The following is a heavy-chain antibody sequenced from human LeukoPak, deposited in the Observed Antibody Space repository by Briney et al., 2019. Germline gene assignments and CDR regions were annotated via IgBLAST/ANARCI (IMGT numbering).Heavy chain of an antibody. J-gene: IGHJ6*03. D-gene: IGHD5-12*01. CDR2: IIPIFGTA. V-gene: IGHV1-69*05. Sequence: EASVKVSCKASGGTFSSYAISWVRQAPGQGLEWMGGIIPIFGTANYAQKFQGRVTITTDESTSTAYMELSSLRSEDTAVYYCARWDGYDPGNYYYYMDVWGKGTTVTVSS. CDR1: GGTFSSYA. CDR3: ARWDGYDPGNYYYYMDV.